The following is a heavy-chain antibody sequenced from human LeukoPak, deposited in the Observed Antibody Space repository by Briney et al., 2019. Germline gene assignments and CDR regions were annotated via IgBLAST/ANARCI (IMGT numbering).Heavy chain of an antibody. CDR3: TTDYRTYYYDSSGYFSRGDY. Sequence: GGSLRLSCAASGFTFSNAWMSWVRQAPGKGLEWVGRIKSKTDGGTTDYAAPVKGRFTISRDDSKITLYLQMNSLKTEDTAVYYCTTDYRTYYYDSSGYFSRGDYWGQGTLVTVSS. CDR2: IKSKTDGGTT. J-gene: IGHJ4*02. CDR1: GFTFSNAW. V-gene: IGHV3-15*01. D-gene: IGHD3-22*01.